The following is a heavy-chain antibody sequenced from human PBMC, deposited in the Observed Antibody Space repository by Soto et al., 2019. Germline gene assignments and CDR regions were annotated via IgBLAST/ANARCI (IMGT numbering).Heavy chain of an antibody. CDR3: ARDTVPGSSHYFDY. CDR1: GGSFSGYY. J-gene: IGHJ4*02. CDR2: INHSGST. V-gene: IGHV4-34*01. D-gene: IGHD3-10*01. Sequence: SETLSLTCAVYGGSFSGYYWSWIRQPPGKGLEWIGEINHSGSTNYNPSLKSRVTISVDTSKNQFSLKLSSVTAADTAVYYCARDTVPGSSHYFDYWGQGTLVTVSS.